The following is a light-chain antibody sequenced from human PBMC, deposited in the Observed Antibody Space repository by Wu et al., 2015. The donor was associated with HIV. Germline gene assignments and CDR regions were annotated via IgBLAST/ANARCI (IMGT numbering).Light chain of an antibody. Sequence: DIQMTQSPSTLSASVGDRVTITCRASQDIGSWLAWYQQKAGKGPNLLIYKASTLKYGVPSRFSGSRSGTEFTLTISSLQPDDFGTYYCQQYNSYSQTFGQGTKVEIK. J-gene: IGKJ1*01. CDR1: QDIGSW. CDR3: QQYNSYSQT. CDR2: KAS. V-gene: IGKV1-5*03.